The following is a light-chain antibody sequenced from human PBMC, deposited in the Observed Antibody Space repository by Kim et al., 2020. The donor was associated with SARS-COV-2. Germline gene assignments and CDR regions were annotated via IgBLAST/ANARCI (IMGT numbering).Light chain of an antibody. V-gene: IGLV3-1*01. CDR2: QDT. J-gene: IGLJ2*01. CDR1: KLGDKY. CDR3: QACDSRTVV. Sequence: SYELTQPPSVSVSPRQTASITCSGDKLGDKYACWYQQKPGQSPVLVIYQDTKRPSGIPERFSGSNSGNTATLTITGTQAMDEADYYCQACDSRTVVFGG.